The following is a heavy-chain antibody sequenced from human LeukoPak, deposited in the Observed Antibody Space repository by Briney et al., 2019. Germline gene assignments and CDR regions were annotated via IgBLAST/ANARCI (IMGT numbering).Heavy chain of an antibody. CDR1: GFTFSSYS. Sequence: GGSLRLSCAASGFTFSSYSMNWVRQAPGKGLEWVSSISSSSSYIYYADSVKGRFTISRDNAKNSLYLQMNSLRAEDTAVYYCARDRVLGDYVFDYWGQGTLLTVSS. V-gene: IGHV3-21*01. J-gene: IGHJ4*02. CDR2: ISSSSSYI. CDR3: ARDRVLGDYVFDY. D-gene: IGHD4-17*01.